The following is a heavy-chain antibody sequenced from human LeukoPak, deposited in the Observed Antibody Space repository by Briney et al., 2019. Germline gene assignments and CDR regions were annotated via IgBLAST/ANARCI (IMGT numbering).Heavy chain of an antibody. D-gene: IGHD3-10*01. CDR3: AKIYGSGSLWYYFDY. CDR2: ISYDGSDK. V-gene: IGHV3-30*18. J-gene: IGHJ4*02. CDR1: AFTVSSYG. Sequence: PGGSLRLSCAASAFTVSSYGMHWVRQAPGKGLEWVALISYDGSDKDYADSVKGRFTISRDNSKNTLYLQMNSLRAEDTAVYYCAKIYGSGSLWYYFDYWGQGTLVTVSS.